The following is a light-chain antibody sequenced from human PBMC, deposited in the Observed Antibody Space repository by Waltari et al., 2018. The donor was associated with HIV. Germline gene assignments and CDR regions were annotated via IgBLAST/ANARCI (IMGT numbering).Light chain of an antibody. CDR1: QSVSNC. V-gene: IGKV1-5*03. CDR2: KAS. Sequence: DVQMTQSPFTLSASVGDRVTITCRASQSVSNCLAWYQQKPGKPPKLLIYKASTLESGGPSRFSGSGSGTEFTLTISGLQPDDVATYFCQQYSSSWAFGQGTKVEI. J-gene: IGKJ1*01. CDR3: QQYSSSWA.